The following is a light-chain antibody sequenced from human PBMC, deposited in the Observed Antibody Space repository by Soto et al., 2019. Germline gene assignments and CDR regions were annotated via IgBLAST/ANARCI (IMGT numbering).Light chain of an antibody. V-gene: IGKV3-20*01. CDR2: GTS. CDR1: QSVSSSY. Sequence: ETVLTQPPGTLSLSPGERATLSCRPSQSVSSSYLAWYQQKPGQAPRLRIYGTSNRATGIPDRFSGSGSGTDFTLTISRLEPEDFAVYYCQQYGSSMYTFGQGTKLEIK. J-gene: IGKJ2*01. CDR3: QQYGSSMYT.